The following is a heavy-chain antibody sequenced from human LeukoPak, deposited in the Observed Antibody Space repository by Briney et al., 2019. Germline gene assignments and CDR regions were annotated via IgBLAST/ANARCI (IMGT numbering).Heavy chain of an antibody. CDR1: GFTFSSYW. CDR3: ARGRPHGNDY. Sequence: GGPLRLSCAASGFTFSSYWMNWVRQAPGKGLVWVSRIASDGSSTTYADSVKGRFSISRDNAKNTLYLQMNGLRVEDTAVYYCARGRPHGNDYWGQGALVTVSS. V-gene: IGHV3-74*01. J-gene: IGHJ4*02. CDR2: IASDGSST. D-gene: IGHD4-23*01.